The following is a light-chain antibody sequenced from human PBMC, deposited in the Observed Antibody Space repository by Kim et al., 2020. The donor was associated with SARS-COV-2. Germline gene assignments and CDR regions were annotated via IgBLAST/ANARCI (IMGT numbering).Light chain of an antibody. CDR3: SSYTGADTVL. CDR1: SSDVGGYNY. J-gene: IGLJ2*01. Sequence: QSALTQPASVSGSPGQSITISCTGTSSDVGGYNYVSWYQQHPGKAPKLMIYDVSNRPSGVSNRFSGSKSGNTASLTISGLQAEDEADYYCSSYTGADTVLFGGGTQLTVL. CDR2: DVS. V-gene: IGLV2-14*03.